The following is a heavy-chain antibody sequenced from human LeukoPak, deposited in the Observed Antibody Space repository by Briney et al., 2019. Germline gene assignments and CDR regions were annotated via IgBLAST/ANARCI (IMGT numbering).Heavy chain of an antibody. Sequence: SETLSLTCTVSGGSISSSSYYWGWIRQPPGKGLEWIGSIYYSGSTYYNPSLKSRVTISVDTSKNQFSLKLNSVTAADTAVYFCARLAALRGFYYYMDVWGKGTTVTVSS. V-gene: IGHV4-39*07. D-gene: IGHD6-6*01. J-gene: IGHJ6*03. CDR1: GGSISSSSYY. CDR2: IYYSGST. CDR3: ARLAALRGFYYYMDV.